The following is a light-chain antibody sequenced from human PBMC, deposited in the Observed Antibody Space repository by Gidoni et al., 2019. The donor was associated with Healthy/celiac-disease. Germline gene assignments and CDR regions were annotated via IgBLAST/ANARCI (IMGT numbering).Light chain of an antibody. CDR2: GAS. CDR1: QSVSST. Sequence: ELVMTQSPATLSVSPGERATLSCRASQSVSSTFAWYQQKPGQAPRLLIYGASTRATGIPARFSGSGSGTEFTLTISSLQSEDFAVYYCQQYNNWPPWTFGQGTKLEIK. J-gene: IGKJ2*02. CDR3: QQYNNWPPWT. V-gene: IGKV3-15*01.